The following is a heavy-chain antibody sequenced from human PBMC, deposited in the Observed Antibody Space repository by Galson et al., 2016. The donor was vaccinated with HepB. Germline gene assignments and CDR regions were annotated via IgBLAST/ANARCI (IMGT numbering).Heavy chain of an antibody. CDR2: ISGSGGST. CDR3: AKDPNYDFWSGYYHYGLDV. V-gene: IGHV3-23*01. Sequence: SLRLSCAASGFMFSSYAMNWVRQAPGKGLEWVSAISGSGGSTHHADSLKGRFTISRDNSKNTLYLQMNSLTAEDTAVYYCAKDPNYDFWSGYYHYGLDVWGQGTTVTVSS. J-gene: IGHJ6*02. CDR1: GFMFSSYA. D-gene: IGHD3-3*01.